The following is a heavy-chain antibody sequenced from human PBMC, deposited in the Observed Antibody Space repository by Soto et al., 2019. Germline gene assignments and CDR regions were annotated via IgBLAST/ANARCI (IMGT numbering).Heavy chain of an antibody. J-gene: IGHJ3*02. Sequence: QVQLVQSGAEVKKPGSSVKVSCTASGGTFSSYAISWVRQAPGQGLEWMGGIIPIFGTANYAQKFQGRVTITADESTSTAYMELSSLRSEDTAVYYCARERQYIVVVVSSQGGAFDIWGQGTMVTVSS. CDR3: ARERQYIVVVVSSQGGAFDI. V-gene: IGHV1-69*01. CDR2: IIPIFGTA. CDR1: GGTFSSYA. D-gene: IGHD2-15*01.